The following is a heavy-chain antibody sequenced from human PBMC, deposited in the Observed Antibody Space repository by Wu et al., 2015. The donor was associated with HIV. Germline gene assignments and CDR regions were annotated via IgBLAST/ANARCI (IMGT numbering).Heavy chain of an antibody. Sequence: QVQLMQSGGEVKKPGTSVKVSCKASGYSFSTYGINWVRQAPGQGLEWMGWISGYNDNRKYAQKLQGRVTMTTDTSTSTAYMELRSLRSDDTAVYYCAREPTRGRGFDIWGQGTMVTVSS. CDR1: GYSFSTYG. CDR3: AREPTRGRGFDI. V-gene: IGHV1-18*01. CDR2: ISGYNDNR. J-gene: IGHJ3*02. D-gene: IGHD1-1*01.